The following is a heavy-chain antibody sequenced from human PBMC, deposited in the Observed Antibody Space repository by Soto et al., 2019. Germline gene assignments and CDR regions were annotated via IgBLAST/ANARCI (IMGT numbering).Heavy chain of an antibody. CDR2: ISSSSSYI. D-gene: IGHD4-17*01. V-gene: IGHV3-21*01. CDR1: GFTFSSYS. CDR3: ARGGYGDYESAFDI. Sequence: EVQLVESGGGLVKPGGSLRLSCAASGFTFSSYSMNWVRQAPGKGLEWVSSISSSSSYIYYADSVKGRFTISRDNAKNSLYLQMNSLRAKDTAVYYCARGGYGDYESAFDIWGQGTMVTVSS. J-gene: IGHJ3*02.